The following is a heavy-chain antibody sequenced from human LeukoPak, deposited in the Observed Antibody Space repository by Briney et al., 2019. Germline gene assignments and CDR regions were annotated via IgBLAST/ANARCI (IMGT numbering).Heavy chain of an antibody. CDR1: GFTFSSYS. CDR3: ARDYDILTGYSPSDY. CDR2: ISSSSSYI. V-gene: IGHV3-21*01. J-gene: IGHJ4*02. D-gene: IGHD3-9*01. Sequence: GGSLRLSCAASGFTFSSYSMNWVRQAPGKGLEWVSSISSSSSYIYYADSVKGRFTISRDNAKNSLYLQMNSLRAEDTAVYYCARDYDILTGYSPSDYWGQGTLVTVSS.